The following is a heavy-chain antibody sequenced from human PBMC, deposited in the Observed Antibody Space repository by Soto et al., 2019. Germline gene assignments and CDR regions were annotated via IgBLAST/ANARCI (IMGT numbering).Heavy chain of an antibody. CDR1: GGSITSSNW. D-gene: IGHD4-17*01. CDR2: IYHSGST. Sequence: PSETLSLTCAISGGSITSSNWWSWVRQPPGKGLEWIGEIYHSGSTNYNPSLESRLTISVDKSKNQFSLNLSSVTAADTAVYFCARGRRTAVTIDYWGQGTLVTVCS. J-gene: IGHJ4*02. CDR3: ARGRRTAVTIDY. V-gene: IGHV4-4*02.